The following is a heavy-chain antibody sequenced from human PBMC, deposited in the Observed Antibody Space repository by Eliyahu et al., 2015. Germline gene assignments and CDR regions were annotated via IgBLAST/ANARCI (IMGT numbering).Heavy chain of an antibody. V-gene: IGHV1-3*01. Sequence: QVQLVQSGAEVKKPGASVKVSCKASGYTFTRNSIHWVRQAPGQRLEWMGWINAGNGNTKYSQKFQGRVTFTRDTSASTAYMELSSLRSEDTAVYYCAITPGGVVVIPWGQGTLVTVSS. CDR2: INAGNGNT. CDR3: AITPGGVVVIP. J-gene: IGHJ5*02. CDR1: GYTFTRNS. D-gene: IGHD2-2*01.